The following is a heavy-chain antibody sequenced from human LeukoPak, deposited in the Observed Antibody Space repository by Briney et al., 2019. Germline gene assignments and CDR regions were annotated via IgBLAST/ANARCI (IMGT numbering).Heavy chain of an antibody. J-gene: IGHJ4*02. Sequence: GGSLRLSCAASGFTFSSYSMNWVRQAPGKGLEWVAIISYDGSNKFYGDSVKGRFTISRDNSKNAVYLQMNSLGAQDTAVYYCAKGGTTVTRYVDYWGQGTLVTVSS. CDR3: AKGGTTVTRYVDY. V-gene: IGHV3-30*18. CDR1: GFTFSSYS. D-gene: IGHD4-17*01. CDR2: ISYDGSNK.